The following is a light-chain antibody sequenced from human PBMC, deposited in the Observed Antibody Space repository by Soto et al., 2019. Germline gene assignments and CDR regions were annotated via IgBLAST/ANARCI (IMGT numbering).Light chain of an antibody. CDR1: QNLSRNY. J-gene: IGKJ5*01. CDR3: QQYGNSPSIT. Sequence: EIVLTQSPGTLSLSPGERATLSCRASQNLSRNYLAWYQQRPGQAPRLLIFDASTSATGIPDRFSGSGSGTDFTLTISRLEPEDFAVYHCQQYGNSPSITFGQGTRLEI. V-gene: IGKV3-20*01. CDR2: DAS.